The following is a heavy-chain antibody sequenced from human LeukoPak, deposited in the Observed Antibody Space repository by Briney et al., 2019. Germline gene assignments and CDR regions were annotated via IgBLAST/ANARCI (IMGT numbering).Heavy chain of an antibody. Sequence: SETLFLTCTVSGASVSSGDHHWSWVRQAPGKGLEWIGHNQNPSYNPSLKSRVVISIHTSRNQFSLTLNTVTAADTATYFCVTYFVNGGGRGHWGPGALVTVSS. V-gene: IGHV4-61*08. D-gene: IGHD3-9*01. J-gene: IGHJ4*02. CDR1: GASVSSGDHH. CDR2: HNQNP. CDR3: VTYFVNGGGRGH.